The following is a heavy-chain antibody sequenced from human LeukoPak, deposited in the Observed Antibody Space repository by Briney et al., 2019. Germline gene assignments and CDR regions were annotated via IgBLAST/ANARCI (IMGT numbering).Heavy chain of an antibody. V-gene: IGHV3-53*01. Sequence: GGSLRLSCAASGFNVNSYYMSWVRQAPGRGLEWVSALSSGDNTHYADSVNGRFTISRDNSTNTLYLQLNSLRAEDTAVYYCARRYCSTCPTGHAFDLWGQGTMVTVSS. CDR3: ARRYCSTCPTGHAFDL. CDR2: LSSGDNT. CDR1: GFNVNSYY. D-gene: IGHD2-2*01. J-gene: IGHJ3*01.